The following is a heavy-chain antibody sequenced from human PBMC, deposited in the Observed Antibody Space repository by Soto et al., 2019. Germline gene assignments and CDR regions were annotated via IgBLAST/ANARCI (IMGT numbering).Heavy chain of an antibody. CDR2: IYPGGVNI. V-gene: IGHV1-46*03. Sequence: ASVKVSCKAIGYSFTSHYMHWVRQAPGQGLEWMGTIYPGGVNIGYAQSFQGRVTMTRDTSTSIVYMEVSSLRSEDTAVYYCSRVDPGETSPFDHWGQGTLVTVSS. CDR3: SRVDPGETSPFDH. J-gene: IGHJ4*02. D-gene: IGHD3-10*01. CDR1: GYSFTSHY.